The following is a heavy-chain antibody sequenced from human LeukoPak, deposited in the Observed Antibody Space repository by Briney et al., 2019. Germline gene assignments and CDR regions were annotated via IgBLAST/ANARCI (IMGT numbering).Heavy chain of an antibody. CDR1: RGSISGYY. CDR2: IYYSGST. CDR3: ARRQYHYYGMDV. D-gene: IGHD2-2*01. Sequence: SETLSLTCTVSRGSISGYYWSWIRQPPGRRLEWIGYIYYSGSTNYNSSLKSRVTMSVDTSKNQFSLNLSSVTAADTAVYYCARRQYHYYGMDVWGQGTTVTVSS. V-gene: IGHV4-59*01. J-gene: IGHJ6*02.